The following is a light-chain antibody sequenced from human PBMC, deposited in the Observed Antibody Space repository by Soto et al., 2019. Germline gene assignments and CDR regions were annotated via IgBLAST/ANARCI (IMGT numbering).Light chain of an antibody. CDR2: SNN. V-gene: IGLV1-40*01. Sequence: QSVLTQPASVSGAPGQRVTISCTGSSSNVGAGYDVHWYQQLPGTAPKLLIYSNNNRPSGVPDRFSGSKSGTSASLAITGLQAEDEADYYCQSYDSSLSGSRVFGGGTKLTVL. CDR3: QSYDSSLSGSRV. J-gene: IGLJ2*01. CDR1: SSNVGAGYD.